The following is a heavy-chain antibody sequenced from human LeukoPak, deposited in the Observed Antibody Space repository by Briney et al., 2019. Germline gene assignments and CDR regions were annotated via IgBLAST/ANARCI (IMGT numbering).Heavy chain of an antibody. V-gene: IGHV1-2*02. J-gene: IGHJ4*02. D-gene: IGHD3-22*01. CDR1: GYTFTGYY. CDR2: INPNSGGT. Sequence: ASVKVSCKASGYTFTGYYMHWVRQAPGQGLEWMGWINPNSGGTNYAQKFQGRVTMTRDTSTSTAYMELSRLRSDDTAVYYCARAKGSGSPNYFDYWGPGNPGHRLL. CDR3: ARAKGSGSPNYFDY.